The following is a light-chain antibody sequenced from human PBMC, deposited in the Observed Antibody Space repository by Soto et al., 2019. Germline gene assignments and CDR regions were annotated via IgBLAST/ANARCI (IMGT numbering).Light chain of an antibody. CDR3: QQYYTGPPRT. Sequence: DIVMTQSPDSLAVSLGERATINCKSSQNLLSSANNKNYLAWYQQKPGQHPVQLIYWASTRESGVPERFSGRGSGTDFTLTISSLQAEDVAVYYCQQYYTGPPRTFGQGTKVEIK. J-gene: IGKJ1*01. CDR1: QNLLSSANNKNY. V-gene: IGKV4-1*01. CDR2: WAS.